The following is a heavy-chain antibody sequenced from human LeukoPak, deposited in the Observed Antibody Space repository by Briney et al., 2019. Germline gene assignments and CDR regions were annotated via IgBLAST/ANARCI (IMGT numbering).Heavy chain of an antibody. CDR1: GGSISSSSYY. D-gene: IGHD6-19*01. J-gene: IGHJ6*03. CDR3: ARTSGWFPRYYYYMDV. V-gene: IGHV4-39*07. Sequence: SETLSLTCTVSGGSISSSSYYWGWIRQPPGKGLEWIGSIYYSGSTYYNPSLKSRVTISVDTSKNQFSLKLSSVTAADTAVYYCARTSGWFPRYYYYMDVWGKGTTVTVSS. CDR2: IYYSGST.